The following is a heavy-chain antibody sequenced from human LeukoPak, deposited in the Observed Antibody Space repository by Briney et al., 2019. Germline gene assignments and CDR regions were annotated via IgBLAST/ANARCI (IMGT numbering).Heavy chain of an antibody. CDR3: ARLEVSGGSYYFDY. CDR2: IIPIFGTA. V-gene: IGHV1-69*13. CDR1: GGTFSSYA. D-gene: IGHD1-26*01. Sequence: ASVKVSCKASGGTFSSYAISWVRQAPGQGLEWMGGIIPIFGTANYAQKFQGRVTITADESTSTAYMELSSLRSEDTAVYYCARLEVSGGSYYFDYWGQGTLVTVSS. J-gene: IGHJ4*02.